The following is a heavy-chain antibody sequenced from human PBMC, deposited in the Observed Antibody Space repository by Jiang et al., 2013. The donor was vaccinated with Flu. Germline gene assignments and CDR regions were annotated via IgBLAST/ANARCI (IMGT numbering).Heavy chain of an antibody. J-gene: IGHJ4*02. CDR2: MSGSGGST. CDR1: GFTFSNYA. Sequence: VQLLESGGGLVQPGGSLRLSCAASGFTFSNYAMSWVRQAPGKGLEWVSVMSGSGGSTYYADSVKGRFAISRDNSRNTLYLQMDSLRAEDTAVYYCAKLPVVVPAAMGVYRDHFDYWGQGTLVTVSS. D-gene: IGHD2-2*01. CDR3: AKLPVVVPAAMGVYRDHFDY. V-gene: IGHV3-23*01.